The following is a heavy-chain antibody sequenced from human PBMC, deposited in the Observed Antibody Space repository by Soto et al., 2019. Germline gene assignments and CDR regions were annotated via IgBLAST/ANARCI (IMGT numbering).Heavy chain of an antibody. CDR1: GYSFTSYW. V-gene: IGHV5-10-1*01. CDR3: AGHLELRGWFDP. CDR2: IDPSDSYT. J-gene: IGHJ5*02. D-gene: IGHD1-7*01. Sequence: GESLKISCKGSGYSFTSYWISWVRQMPGKGLEWMGRIDPSDSYTNYSPSFQGHVTISADKSISTAYLQWSSLKASDTAMYYCAGHLELRGWFDPWGQGTLVTVSS.